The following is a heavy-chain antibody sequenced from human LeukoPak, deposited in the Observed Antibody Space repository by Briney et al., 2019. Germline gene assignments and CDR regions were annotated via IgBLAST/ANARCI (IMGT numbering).Heavy chain of an antibody. J-gene: IGHJ4*02. Sequence: SETLSLTCTVSGGSISSGDYYWSWIRQPPGKGLEWIGEINHSGSTNYNPSLKSRVTISVDTSKNQFSLKLSSVTAADTAVYYCARRGMVVVPAAIHYDYWGQGTLVTVSS. CDR3: ARRGMVVVPAAIHYDY. CDR2: INHSGST. V-gene: IGHV4-61*08. CDR1: GGSISSGDYY. D-gene: IGHD2-2*02.